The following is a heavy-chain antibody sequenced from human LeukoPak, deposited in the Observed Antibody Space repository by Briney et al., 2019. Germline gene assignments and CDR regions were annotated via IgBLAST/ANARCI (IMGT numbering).Heavy chain of an antibody. V-gene: IGHV3-33*08. CDR1: GFTFSSYA. CDR3: ATDLSIAAPPGPLDY. D-gene: IGHD6-6*01. J-gene: IGHJ4*02. Sequence: PGGSLRLSCAASGFTFSSYAMTWVRQAPGKGLEWVAVIWYDGSNKYYADSVKGRFTISRDNSKNTLYLQMNSLRAEDTAVYYCATDLSIAAPPGPLDYWGQGTLVTVSS. CDR2: IWYDGSNK.